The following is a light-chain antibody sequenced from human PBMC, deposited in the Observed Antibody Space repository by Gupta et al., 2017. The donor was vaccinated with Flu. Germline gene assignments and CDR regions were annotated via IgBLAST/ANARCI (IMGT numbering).Light chain of an antibody. CDR2: EVS. V-gene: IGLV2-14*01. CDR3: SSYTSTSTLWV. Sequence: ITISCTGTSSDVGGYNYVSWYQQYPGKAPKLMIYEVSNRPSGVSNRFSGSKSGNTASLSISGLQAEDEADYYCSSYTSTSTLWVFGGGTKLTVL. CDR1: SSDVGGYNY. J-gene: IGLJ2*01.